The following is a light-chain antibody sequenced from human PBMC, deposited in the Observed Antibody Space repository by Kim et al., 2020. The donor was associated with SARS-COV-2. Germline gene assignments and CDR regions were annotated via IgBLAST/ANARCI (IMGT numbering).Light chain of an antibody. CDR1: KLGDKY. Sequence: SPGQTASITCSGDKLGDKYACLYQQKPGQSPVLVIYQDSKRPSGIPERFSGSNSGNTATLTISGTQAMDEADYYCQAWDSSTLYVFGTGTKVTVL. CDR3: QAWDSSTLYV. J-gene: IGLJ1*01. V-gene: IGLV3-1*01. CDR2: QDS.